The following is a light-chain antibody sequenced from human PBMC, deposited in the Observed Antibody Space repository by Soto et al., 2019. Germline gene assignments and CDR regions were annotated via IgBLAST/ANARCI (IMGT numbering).Light chain of an antibody. Sequence: EIVLTQSPGTLSLSPGERATLSCRASQSVSSSYLAWYQQKPGQAPRLLIYGASNRATGIPDRFSGSGSRTDFTLTISRLEPDDFAVYYCQQYGSSPLWTFGQGTKVEIK. CDR2: GAS. V-gene: IGKV3-20*01. CDR1: QSVSSSY. CDR3: QQYGSSPLWT. J-gene: IGKJ1*01.